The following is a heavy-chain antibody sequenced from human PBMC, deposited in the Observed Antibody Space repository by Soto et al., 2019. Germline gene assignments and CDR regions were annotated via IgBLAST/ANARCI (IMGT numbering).Heavy chain of an antibody. D-gene: IGHD2-2*01. V-gene: IGHV3-53*02. CDR3: ARETVPPSYHYYDF. Sequence: EVQLVETGGGLIQPGGSLRLSCAASGFTVSSNYMSWVRQAPGRGLEWVSTIFSGGTTHYADSVKGRFTISRDSSKNTLYLQMNSLRAEDTAIYYCARETVPPSYHYYDFWGQGTLVTVSS. J-gene: IGHJ4*02. CDR2: IFSGGTT. CDR1: GFTVSSNY.